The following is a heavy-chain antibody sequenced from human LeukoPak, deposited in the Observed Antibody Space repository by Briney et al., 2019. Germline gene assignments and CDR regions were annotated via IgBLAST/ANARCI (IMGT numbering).Heavy chain of an antibody. CDR3: AKDFGGLLWFGELFPSYYFDY. D-gene: IGHD3-10*01. CDR2: IRYDGSNK. CDR1: GFTFSSYG. J-gene: IGHJ4*02. V-gene: IGHV3-30*02. Sequence: GVSLRLSCAAFGFTFSSYGMHWVRQAPGKGLEWVAFIRYDGSNKYYADSVKGRFTISRDNSKNTLYLQMNSLRAEDTAVYYCAKDFGGLLWFGELFPSYYFDYWGQGTLVTVSS.